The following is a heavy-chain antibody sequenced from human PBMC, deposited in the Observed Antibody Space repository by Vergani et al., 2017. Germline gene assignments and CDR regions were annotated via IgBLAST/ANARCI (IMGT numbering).Heavy chain of an antibody. J-gene: IGHJ4*02. D-gene: IGHD6-13*01. CDR2: IDWDDDK. V-gene: IGHV2-70*16. CDR1: GFSLSTSGMC. Sequence: QVTLKESGPVLVKPTETLTLTCTVSGFSLSTSGMCVSWIRQPPGKALEWLARIDWDDDKYYSTSLKTRLTISKDTSKNQVVLTMTNMDPVDTATYYCARIGYSSSWNYFDYWGQGTLVTVSS. CDR3: ARIGYSSSWNYFDY.